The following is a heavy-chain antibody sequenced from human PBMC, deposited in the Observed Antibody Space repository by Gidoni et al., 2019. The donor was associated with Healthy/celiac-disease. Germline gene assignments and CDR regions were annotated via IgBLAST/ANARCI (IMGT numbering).Heavy chain of an antibody. CDR2: ISYDGSNK. J-gene: IGHJ3*02. CDR1: GFTFSSYA. V-gene: IGHV3-30-3*01. CDR3: ARAGGIAEKAGYPDAFDI. D-gene: IGHD6-13*01. Sequence: QVQLVESGGGVVQPGRSLRLSCAASGFTFSSYAMHWVRQAPGKGLEWVAVISYDGSNKYYADSVKGRFTISRDNSKNTLYLQMNSLRAEDTAVYYCARAGGIAEKAGYPDAFDIWGQGTMVTVSS.